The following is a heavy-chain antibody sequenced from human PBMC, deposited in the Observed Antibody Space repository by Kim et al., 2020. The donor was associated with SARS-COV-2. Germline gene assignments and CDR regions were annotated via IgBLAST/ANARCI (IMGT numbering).Heavy chain of an antibody. V-gene: IGHV4-59*01. Sequence: PSLKSRVTISVDTSKNQFSLKVSSVTAADTGVYYCARSVLGATIRSAFDIWGQGTMVTVSS. J-gene: IGHJ3*02. D-gene: IGHD1-26*01. CDR3: ARSVLGATIRSAFDI.